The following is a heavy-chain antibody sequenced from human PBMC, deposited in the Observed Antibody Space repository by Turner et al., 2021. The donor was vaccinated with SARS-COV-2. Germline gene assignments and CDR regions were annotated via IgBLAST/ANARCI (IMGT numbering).Heavy chain of an antibody. CDR2: ISGSGGNT. Sequence: EVQLLESRGSLVQPGGSLRLSCAASGFTFSSYAMSWVRQAPGKGLEWVSAISGSGGNTYYADSVKGRFTISRDNSKNTLYVQMNSLRAEDTAVYYCAKDGYDGINCSGGSCYSGWFDSWGQGTLVTVSS. V-gene: IGHV3-23*01. CDR3: AKDGYDGINCSGGSCYSGWFDS. J-gene: IGHJ5*01. CDR1: GFTFSSYA. D-gene: IGHD2-15*01.